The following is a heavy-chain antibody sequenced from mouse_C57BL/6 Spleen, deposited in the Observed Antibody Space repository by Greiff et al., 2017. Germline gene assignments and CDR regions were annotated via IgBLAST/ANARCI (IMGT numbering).Heavy chain of an antibody. D-gene: IGHD1-1*01. Sequence: QVQLQQSGPELVKPGASVKISCKASGYAFSSSWMNWVKQRPGKGLEWIGRIYPGDGDTNYNGKFKGKATLTADKSSSTAYMQLSSLTSEDSAVYFCARGSSYDGSSGDIEVWGTGTTVTVSS. CDR3: ARGSSYDGSSGDIEV. CDR1: GYAFSSSW. CDR2: IYPGDGDT. V-gene: IGHV1-82*01. J-gene: IGHJ1*03.